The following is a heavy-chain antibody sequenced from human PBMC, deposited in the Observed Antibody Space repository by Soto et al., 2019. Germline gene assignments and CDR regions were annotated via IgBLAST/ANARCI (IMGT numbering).Heavy chain of an antibody. J-gene: IGHJ4*02. CDR1: CGSISSSNW. Sequence: KTSETLSLTCAVSCGSISSSNWWSWVRQPPGKGLEWIGEIYHSGSTNYNPSLKSRVTISVDKSKNQFSLKLSSVTAADTAVYYCARESQSGATGYDYWGQGTLVTVSS. CDR3: ARESQSGATGYDY. CDR2: IYHSGST. D-gene: IGHD1-26*01. V-gene: IGHV4-4*02.